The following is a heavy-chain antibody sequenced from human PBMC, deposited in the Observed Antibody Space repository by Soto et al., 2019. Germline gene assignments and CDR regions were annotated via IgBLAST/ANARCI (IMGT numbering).Heavy chain of an antibody. J-gene: IGHJ4*02. V-gene: IGHV3-23*01. CDR2: ISGSGGST. CDR1: GFTFSSYA. D-gene: IGHD6-13*01. CDR3: ASTRLIAAAGRYFDY. Sequence: EVQLLESGGGLVQPGGSLRLSCAASGFTFSSYAMSWVRQAPGKGLEWVSAISGSGGSTYYADSVKGRFTIARDNSKNTLYLQMNSLRAEDTAVYYCASTRLIAAAGRYFDYWGQGTLVTVSS.